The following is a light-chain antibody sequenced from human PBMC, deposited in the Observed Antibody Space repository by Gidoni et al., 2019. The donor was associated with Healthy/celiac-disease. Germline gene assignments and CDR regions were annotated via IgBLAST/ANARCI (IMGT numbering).Light chain of an antibody. J-gene: IGKJ2*01. V-gene: IGKV3-20*01. CDR3: QQYGSSPRYT. Sequence: EIVLTQSPGTLSLSPGERANLSCRSIQSVSSSYLAWYQQKPGQAPRLLIYGASSRDTGIPEKFSGSGSGTDFTLTISRLEPEDFAVYYCQQYGSSPRYTFGQGTKLEIK. CDR1: QSVSSSY. CDR2: GAS.